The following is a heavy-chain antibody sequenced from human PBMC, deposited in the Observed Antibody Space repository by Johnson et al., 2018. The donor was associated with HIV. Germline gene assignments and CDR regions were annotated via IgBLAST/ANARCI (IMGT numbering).Heavy chain of an antibody. Sequence: VQLVESGGDLVQPGGSLRLSCAASGFTFSNYWMNWVRQAPGKGLEWVANIKQDGSEKYYADSVKGRFTISRDNAKNTLYLQMNSLKTEDTAVYYCTTVTTPRGSYGYDAFDIWGQGTMVTVSS. V-gene: IGHV3-7*05. D-gene: IGHD1-26*01. CDR3: TTVTTPRGSYGYDAFDI. CDR1: GFTFSNYW. CDR2: IKQDGSEK. J-gene: IGHJ3*02.